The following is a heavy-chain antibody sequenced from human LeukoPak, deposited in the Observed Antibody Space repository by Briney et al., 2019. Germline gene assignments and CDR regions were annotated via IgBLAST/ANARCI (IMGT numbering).Heavy chain of an antibody. Sequence: KPSGTLSLTCGVSGGSITNTNYWTWVRQPPGEGLEWIGEVNLQGSTNYNPSLMGRVAISVDTSENHISLQLTSVTAADTAVYYCAREGGPYRPLDYSGQGTLVTVSS. CDR2: VNLQGST. CDR3: AREGGPYRPLDY. CDR1: GGSITNTNY. V-gene: IGHV4-4*02. J-gene: IGHJ4*02.